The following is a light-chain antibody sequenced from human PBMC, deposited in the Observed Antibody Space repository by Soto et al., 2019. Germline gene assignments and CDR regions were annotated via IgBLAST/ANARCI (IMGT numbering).Light chain of an antibody. Sequence: DVVMTQSPLSLPVTLGQPASCSCRSSQSLVFSDGNTYLTRFHQRPGQSPRRLIYMVSTRDSGVPERFSGGESGTAFDLTISRGEAEVVGVYFGMKAAYWPCMFGQGTKVQIK. J-gene: IGKJ1*01. CDR1: QSLVFSDGNTY. CDR3: MKAAYWPCM. V-gene: IGKV2-30*01. CDR2: MVS.